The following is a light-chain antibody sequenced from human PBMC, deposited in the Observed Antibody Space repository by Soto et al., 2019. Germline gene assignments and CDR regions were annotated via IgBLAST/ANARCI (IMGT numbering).Light chain of an antibody. CDR1: QSVSRW. CDR2: DAS. V-gene: IGKV1-5*01. J-gene: IGKJ1*01. CDR3: QQYHAFPWT. Sequence: QLTQSPSSLSASVGDRVSIPCRASQSVSRWLAWYQQKPGKAPKLLIYDASSLEGGVPSRFSASGSEMEFTLTITRLQPDDFAIYHCQQYHAFPWTFGQGTKVDI.